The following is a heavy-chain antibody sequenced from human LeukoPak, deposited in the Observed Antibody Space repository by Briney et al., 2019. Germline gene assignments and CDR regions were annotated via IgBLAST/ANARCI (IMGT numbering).Heavy chain of an antibody. D-gene: IGHD4-17*01. CDR3: ARDLPTTVTTFDY. CDR2: INAGNGNT. Sequence: ASVKVSCKASGYTFTSYAMHWVRQAPGQRLEWMGWINAGNGNTKYSQKFQGRVTITRDTSASTAYMELSSLRSEDTAMYYCARDLPTTVTTFDYWGQGTLVTVSS. V-gene: IGHV1-3*01. CDR1: GYTFTSYA. J-gene: IGHJ4*02.